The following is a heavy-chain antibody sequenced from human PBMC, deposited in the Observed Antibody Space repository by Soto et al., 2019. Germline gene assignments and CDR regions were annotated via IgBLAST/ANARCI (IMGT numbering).Heavy chain of an antibody. CDR3: AKSSGYHLPWD. CDR2: ITTTGGST. J-gene: IGHJ4*02. D-gene: IGHD5-18*01. CDR1: GFTFSTYA. Sequence: GGSLRLSCAASGFTFSTYAMTWVRQAPGKGLEWVSTITTTGGSTYYADSVKGRFTISRANSKNTLYLQINSLRAEDTAVYYCAKSSGYHLPWDWGQGTLVTVSS. V-gene: IGHV3-23*01.